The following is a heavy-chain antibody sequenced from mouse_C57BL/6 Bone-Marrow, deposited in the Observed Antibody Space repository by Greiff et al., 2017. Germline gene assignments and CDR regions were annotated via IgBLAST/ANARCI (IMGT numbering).Heavy chain of an antibody. CDR2: INPNNGGT. J-gene: IGHJ3*01. CDR3: DRTRFCY. CDR1: GYTFTDYY. Sequence: EVQLQQSGPELVKPGASVKISCKASGYTFTDYYMNWVKQSHGKSLEWIGDINPNNGGTSYNQKFKGKATLTVDKSSSTAYMELRSLTSEDSAVYYCDRTRFCYWGQGALVTVSA. V-gene: IGHV1-26*01.